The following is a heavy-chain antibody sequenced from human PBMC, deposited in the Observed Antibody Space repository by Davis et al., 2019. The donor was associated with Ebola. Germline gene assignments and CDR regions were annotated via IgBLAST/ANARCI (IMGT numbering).Heavy chain of an antibody. CDR2: IKQDGSEK. J-gene: IGHJ3*02. CDR3: AKVSEQLWLYDAFDI. Sequence: GESLKISCAASGFTFSSYWMSWVRQAPGKGLEWVANIKQDGSEKYYVDSVKGRFTISRDNAKNSLYLQMNSLRAEDTAVYYCAKVSEQLWLYDAFDIWGQGTMVTVSS. V-gene: IGHV3-7*01. D-gene: IGHD5-18*01. CDR1: GFTFSSYW.